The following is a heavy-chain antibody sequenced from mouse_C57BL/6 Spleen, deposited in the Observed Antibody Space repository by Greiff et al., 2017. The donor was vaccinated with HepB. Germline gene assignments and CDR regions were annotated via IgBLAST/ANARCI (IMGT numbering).Heavy chain of an antibody. V-gene: IGHV5-9*01. CDR2: ISGGGGNT. Sequence: EVKVVESGGGLVKPGGSLKLSCAASGFTFSSYTMSWVRQTPEKRLEWVATISGGGGNTYYPDSVKGRFTISRDNAKNTLYLQMSSLRSEDTALYYCARGGLRGNFDYWGQGTTLTVSS. D-gene: IGHD2-4*01. CDR1: GFTFSSYT. CDR3: ARGGLRGNFDY. J-gene: IGHJ2*01.